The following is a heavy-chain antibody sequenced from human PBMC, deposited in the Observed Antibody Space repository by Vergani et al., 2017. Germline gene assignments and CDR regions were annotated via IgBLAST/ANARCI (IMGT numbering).Heavy chain of an antibody. CDR2: INPSGGNT. D-gene: IGHD3-22*01. CDR1: GYTFTSYY. Sequence: QVQLVQSGAEVKKPGASVKVSCKASGYTFTSYYMHWVRQAPGQGLEWMGIINPSGGNTNYAQKLQGRVTMTTDTSTSTAYMELRSLRSDDTAVYYCARARYDSSGYYSRPLNYWGQGTLVTVSS. V-gene: IGHV1-46*01. J-gene: IGHJ4*02. CDR3: ARARYDSSGYYSRPLNY.